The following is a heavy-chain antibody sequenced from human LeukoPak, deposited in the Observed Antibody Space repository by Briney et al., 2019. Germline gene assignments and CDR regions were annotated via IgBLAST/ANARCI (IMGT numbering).Heavy chain of an antibody. D-gene: IGHD3-10*01. Sequence: GGSLRLSCAASGFTFTSYSMNWVRQAPGKGLEWVSTISGGGGSTYYADSVKGRFTISRDNSKNTLYLQMNSLRAEDTAVYYCAKDGSYYGSGSPPKYWGQGTLVTVSS. J-gene: IGHJ4*02. CDR1: GFTFTSYS. CDR3: AKDGSYYGSGSPPKY. V-gene: IGHV3-23*01. CDR2: ISGGGGST.